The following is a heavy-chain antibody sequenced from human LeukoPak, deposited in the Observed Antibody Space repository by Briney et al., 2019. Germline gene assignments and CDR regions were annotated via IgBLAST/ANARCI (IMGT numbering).Heavy chain of an antibody. D-gene: IGHD3-10*01. CDR1: GGTFSSYA. CDR2: IIPIFGTA. V-gene: IGHV1-69*13. Sequence: ASVKVSCKASGGTFSSYAISWVRQAPGQGLEWMGGIIPIFGTANYAQKFQGRVTITADESTSTAYMELSSLRSEDTAVYYRARDPKPQSRTYYPPSYNWFDPWGQGTLVTVSS. CDR3: ARDPKPQSRTYYPPSYNWFDP. J-gene: IGHJ5*02.